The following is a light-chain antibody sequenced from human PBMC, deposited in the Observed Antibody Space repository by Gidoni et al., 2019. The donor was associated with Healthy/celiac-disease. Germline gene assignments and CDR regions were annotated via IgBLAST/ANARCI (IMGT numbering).Light chain of an antibody. CDR3: QQYYSYPRT. Sequence: AIRMTQSPSSFSASTGGRVTITCRASQGISSYLAWYQQKPGKAPKLLIYAASTLQSGVPSRFSGSGSGTDFTLTISCLQSEDFATYYCQQYYSYPRTFGGXTKVEIK. CDR2: AAS. J-gene: IGKJ4*01. CDR1: QGISSY. V-gene: IGKV1-8*01.